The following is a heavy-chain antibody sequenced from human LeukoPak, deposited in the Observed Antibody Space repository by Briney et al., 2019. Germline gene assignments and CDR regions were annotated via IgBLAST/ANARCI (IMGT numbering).Heavy chain of an antibody. J-gene: IGHJ3*01. Sequence: GGSLRLSCVASGFIFSDYSMDWVRQAPGKELEWVSSISSSSAYIFYSDSVKGRFTISRDNAQSSLYLQMNSLRAGDTAVYYCARQAVARPFDLWGQGTMVAVSS. CDR1: GFIFSDYS. CDR3: ARQAVARPFDL. CDR2: ISSSSAYI. V-gene: IGHV3-21*06.